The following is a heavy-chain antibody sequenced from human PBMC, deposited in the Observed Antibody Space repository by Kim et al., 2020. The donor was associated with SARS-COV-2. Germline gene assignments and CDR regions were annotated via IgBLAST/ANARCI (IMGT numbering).Heavy chain of an antibody. CDR2: PVLETA. V-gene: IGHV1-69*01. CDR3: ARDLDY. J-gene: IGHJ4*02. Sequence: PVLETANYAQRFQGRVTLTADESTSTAYMELSSLRSEDTAVYYCARDLDYWGQGTLVTVSS.